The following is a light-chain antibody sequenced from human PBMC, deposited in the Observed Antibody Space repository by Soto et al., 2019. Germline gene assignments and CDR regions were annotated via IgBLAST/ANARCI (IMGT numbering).Light chain of an antibody. CDR3: NSYGCHSYTSRSHYV. J-gene: IGLJ1*01. CDR2: EVS. CDR1: SSDVGGYNH. Sequence: QSVLTQPASVSGSPGQSITISCTGTSSDVGGYNHVSWYQHHPGKAPKLMVYEVSNRPSGVSNRFSGSKSGDTASLTISGIQAEDEADYYGNSYGCHSYTSRSHYVFGTGTKLTVL. V-gene: IGLV2-14*01.